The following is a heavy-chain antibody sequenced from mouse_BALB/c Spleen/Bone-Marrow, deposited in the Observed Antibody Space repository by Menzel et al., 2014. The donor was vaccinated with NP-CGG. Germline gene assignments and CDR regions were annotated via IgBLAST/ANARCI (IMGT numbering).Heavy chain of an antibody. D-gene: IGHD2-3*01. CDR2: ISCYNGAT. CDR3: ARWDGYYVGFDY. V-gene: IGHV1S34*01. J-gene: IGHJ2*01. Sequence: LVKTGASVKISCKASGYSFTGYYMHWVKQSHGRSLEWIGYISCYNGATSYNQKFKGKATFTVDTSSSTAYMQFNSLTSEDSAVYYCARWDGYYVGFDYWGQGTTLTVSS. CDR1: GYSFTGYY.